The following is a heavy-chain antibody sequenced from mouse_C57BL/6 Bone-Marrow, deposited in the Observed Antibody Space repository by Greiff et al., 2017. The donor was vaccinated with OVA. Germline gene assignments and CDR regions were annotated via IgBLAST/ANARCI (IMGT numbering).Heavy chain of an antibody. J-gene: IGHJ2*01. CDR3: ARPHTYTGY. D-gene: IGHD5-1-1*01. Sequence: LQQPGASVKMSCKASGYTFTSYWITWVKQRPGQGLEWIGDIYPGSGSTNYNEKFKSKATLTVDTSSSTAYMQLSSLTSEDSAVYYCARPHTYTGYWGQGTTLTVSS. CDR2: IYPGSGST. V-gene: IGHV1-55*01. CDR1: GYTFTSYW.